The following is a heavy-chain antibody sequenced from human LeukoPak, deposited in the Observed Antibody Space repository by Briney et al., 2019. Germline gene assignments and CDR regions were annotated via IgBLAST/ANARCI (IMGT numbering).Heavy chain of an antibody. CDR2: ISWNSGSI. CDR3: AKDSIYYARRAFDI. CDR1: GFTFDDYA. D-gene: IGHD3-16*01. J-gene: IGHJ3*02. Sequence: GRSLRLSCAASGFTFDDYAMHWVRQAPGKGLEWVSGISWNSGSIGYADSVKGRFTISRDNAKNSLYLQMNSLRAEDTALYYCAKDSIYYARRAFDIWGQGTMVTASS. V-gene: IGHV3-9*01.